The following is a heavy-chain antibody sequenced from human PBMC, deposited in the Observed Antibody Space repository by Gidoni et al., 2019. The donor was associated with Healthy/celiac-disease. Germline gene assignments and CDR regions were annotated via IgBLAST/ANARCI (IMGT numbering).Heavy chain of an antibody. V-gene: IGHV1-69*04. D-gene: IGHD2-15*01. Sequence: QIQLVQSGAEVTKPGPSVKVSCKAPGGPFSSYAIRWGRQAPGQGLEWMGRIIPILGIANYAQKFQCRVTITADKSTSTAYMELSSLRSEDTAVYYCAREAGDVVVVAATTGSYGMDVWGQGTTVTVSS. CDR2: IIPILGIA. CDR3: AREAGDVVVVAATTGSYGMDV. J-gene: IGHJ6*02. CDR1: GGPFSSYA.